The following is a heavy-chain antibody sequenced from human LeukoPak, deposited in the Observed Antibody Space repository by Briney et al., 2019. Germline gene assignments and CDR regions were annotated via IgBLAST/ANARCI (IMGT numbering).Heavy chain of an antibody. V-gene: IGHV4-59*08. J-gene: IGHJ6*02. Sequence: PSETLSLTCTVSGGSISSYYWSWIRQPAGKGLEWIGYIYYSGSTNYNPSLKSRVTISVDTSKNQFSLKLSSVTAADTAVYYCARHSRAGDYYYYYGMDVWGQGTTVTVSS. D-gene: IGHD6-19*01. CDR2: IYYSGST. CDR3: ARHSRAGDYYYYYGMDV. CDR1: GGSISSYY.